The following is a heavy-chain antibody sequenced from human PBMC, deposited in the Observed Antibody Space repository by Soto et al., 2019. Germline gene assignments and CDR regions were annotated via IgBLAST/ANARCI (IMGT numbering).Heavy chain of an antibody. V-gene: IGHV1-18*01. CDR2: ISAYNGNT. J-gene: IGHJ6*02. CDR1: GYTFTSYG. Sequence: AASVKVSCKASGYTFTSYGISWVRQAPGQGLEWMGWISAYNGNTNYAQKLQGRVTMTTDTSTSTAYMELRSLRSDDTAVYYCASGATVVTRRYYYYYGMDVWGQGTTVTVSS. CDR3: ASGATVVTRRYYYYYGMDV. D-gene: IGHD4-17*01.